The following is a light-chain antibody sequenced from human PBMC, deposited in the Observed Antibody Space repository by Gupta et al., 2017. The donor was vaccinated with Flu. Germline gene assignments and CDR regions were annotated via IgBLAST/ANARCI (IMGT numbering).Light chain of an antibody. Sequence: DIVLTQFPLSLPVTPGEPASISCRSSQGLLHSNGYNYLDWYLQKPGQSPQLLIYLGSNRASGVPDRFSGSGSGTDFTLKISRVEAEDVGVYYCMQAPQTLFTFGHGTKVDIK. CDR1: QGLLHSNGYNY. V-gene: IGKV2-28*01. J-gene: IGKJ3*01. CDR3: MQAPQTLFT. CDR2: LGS.